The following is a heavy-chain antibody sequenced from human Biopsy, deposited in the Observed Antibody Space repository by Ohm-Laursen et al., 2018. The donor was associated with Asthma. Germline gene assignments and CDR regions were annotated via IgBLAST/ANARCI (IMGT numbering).Heavy chain of an antibody. CDR3: ARVVSYGDIYFGIDV. CDR1: GGYTGSSDHH. CDR2: VFWSGST. D-gene: IGHD4-17*01. J-gene: IGHJ6*02. Sequence: SQTLSLTCRVSGGYTGSSDHHWAWIRQAPGKGLEWIGFVFWSGSTHYSRSLERRVSISIDTATNEFSMKLWSVTPADTAVYFCARVVSYGDIYFGIDVWGPGNTVVVSS. V-gene: IGHV4-30-4*01.